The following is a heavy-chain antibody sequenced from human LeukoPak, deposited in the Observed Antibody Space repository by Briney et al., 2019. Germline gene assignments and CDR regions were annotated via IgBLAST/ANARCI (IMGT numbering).Heavy chain of an antibody. CDR1: GFTFSSYW. V-gene: IGHV3-74*01. D-gene: IGHD6-13*01. J-gene: IGHJ6*02. Sequence: TGGSLRLSCAASGFTFSSYWMHWVRQAPGKGLVWVSRINSDGSSTSYADSVKGRFTISRDNAKNSLYLQMNSLRAEDTALYYCAKDMYSSSSLGMDVWGQGTTVTVSS. CDR3: AKDMYSSSSLGMDV. CDR2: INSDGSST.